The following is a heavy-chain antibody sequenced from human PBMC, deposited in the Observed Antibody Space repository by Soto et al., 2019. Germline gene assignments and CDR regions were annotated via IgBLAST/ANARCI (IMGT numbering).Heavy chain of an antibody. CDR3: TRDISSRYFDS. V-gene: IGHV3-33*01. D-gene: IGHD6-13*01. J-gene: IGHJ4*02. CDR2: IWHDGSSK. Sequence: HTPGRGLEWVALIWHDGSSKYYVDSVKGRFTISRDNSKNTQHLQMNSLRVEDTAMYYCTRDISSRYFDSWGQGALVTVS.